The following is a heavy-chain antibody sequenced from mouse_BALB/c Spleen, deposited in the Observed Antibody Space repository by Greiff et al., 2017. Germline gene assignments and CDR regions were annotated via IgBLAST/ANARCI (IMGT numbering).Heavy chain of an antibody. J-gene: IGHJ3*01. D-gene: IGHD2-3*01. Sequence: VHLVESGPGLVAPSQSLSITCTVSGFSLTSYGVHWVRQPPGKGLEWLGVIWAGGSTNYNSALMSRLSISKDNSKSQVFLKMNSLQTDDTAMYYCARDHDGYYAWFAYWGQGTLVTVSA. V-gene: IGHV2-9*02. CDR2: IWAGGST. CDR3: ARDHDGYYAWFAY. CDR1: GFSLTSYG.